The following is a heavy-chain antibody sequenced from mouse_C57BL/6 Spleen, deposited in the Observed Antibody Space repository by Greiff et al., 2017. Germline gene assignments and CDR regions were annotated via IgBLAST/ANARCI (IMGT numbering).Heavy chain of an antibody. Sequence: EVQVVESGGGLVKPGGSLKLSCAASGFTFSSYAMSWVRQTPEKRLEWVATISDGGSYTYYPDNVKGRFTISRDNAKNNLYLQMSHLKSEDTAMYYCARDRGAYGNYYWYFDVWGTGTTVTVSS. J-gene: IGHJ1*03. CDR2: ISDGGSYT. V-gene: IGHV5-4*01. D-gene: IGHD2-1*01. CDR1: GFTFSSYA. CDR3: ARDRGAYGNYYWYFDV.